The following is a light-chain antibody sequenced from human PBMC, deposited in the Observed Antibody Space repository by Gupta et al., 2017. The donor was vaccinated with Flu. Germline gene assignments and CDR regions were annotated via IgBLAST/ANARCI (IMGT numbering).Light chain of an antibody. CDR2: AAS. V-gene: IGKV1-39*01. CDR3: QHSGT. CDR1: QTISSY. Sequence: DIQMTQSPSSLSASIGDRVTITCRTSQTISSYLNWYQQKPGKAPKVLIYAASVLQSGVTERFSGGGSGTDFTLTSSSMQPEDCETYDGQHSGTFGHGTKVDI. J-gene: IGKJ3*01.